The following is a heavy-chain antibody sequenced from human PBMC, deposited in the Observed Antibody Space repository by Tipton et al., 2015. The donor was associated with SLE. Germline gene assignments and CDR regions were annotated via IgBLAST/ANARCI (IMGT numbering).Heavy chain of an antibody. CDR1: GGSITSHY. CDR3: AGGWQDYCSGGTCYALDY. Sequence: LTCTVSGGSITSHYWNWIRQPQGKGLEWIGYVSYSGTTSYKPSLESRVTISVDRAKNQFSLKLRSVTAADTAVYYCAGGWQDYCSGGTCYALDYWGQGKLVTVSS. J-gene: IGHJ4*02. V-gene: IGHV4-59*11. D-gene: IGHD2-15*01. CDR2: VSYSGTT.